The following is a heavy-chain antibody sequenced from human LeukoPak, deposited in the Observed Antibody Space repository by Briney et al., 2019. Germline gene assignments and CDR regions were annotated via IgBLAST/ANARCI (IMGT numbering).Heavy chain of an antibody. CDR1: GFTFSSYE. Sequence: GGSLRLSCAASGFTFSSYEMNWVRQAPGKGLEWVANIKQDGSEKPYVDSVKGRFTISRDNAKNSLYLQMSSLRAEDTAVYYCTRVEETATTAAIIRKYSYYYYYMDVWGKGNTVTVSS. J-gene: IGHJ6*03. CDR3: TRVEETATTAAIIRKYSYYYYYMDV. V-gene: IGHV3-7*01. D-gene: IGHD4-11*01. CDR2: IKQDGSEK.